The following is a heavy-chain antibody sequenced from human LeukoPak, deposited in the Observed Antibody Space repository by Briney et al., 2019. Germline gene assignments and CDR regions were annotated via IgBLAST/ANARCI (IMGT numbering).Heavy chain of an antibody. Sequence: GGTLTLSCAASGFTITSNSLNWVRQPPAKGLEWMGVISNSDGIHYTESVRSRFTISRDRSNNKLSLKMNSVTAEDTAIYYCAPSQVRGDTWFDPWGQGTLVTVSS. V-gene: IGHV3-53*01. CDR2: ISNSDGI. D-gene: IGHD3-10*01. J-gene: IGHJ5*02. CDR1: GFTITSNS. CDR3: APSQVRGDTWFDP.